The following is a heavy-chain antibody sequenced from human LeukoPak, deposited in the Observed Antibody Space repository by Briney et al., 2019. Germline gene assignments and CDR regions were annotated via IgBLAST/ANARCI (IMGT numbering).Heavy chain of an antibody. CDR1: GYTFTSYD. CDR2: INPNSGNT. Sequence: ASVKVSCKASGYTFTSYDINWVRQATGQGLEWMGWINPNSGNTGYAQKFQGRVTMTRNTSISTAYMELSSLRSEDTAVYYCARVKGYCSGGSCYSFDYWGQGTLVTVSS. V-gene: IGHV1-8*01. D-gene: IGHD2-15*01. J-gene: IGHJ4*02. CDR3: ARVKGYCSGGSCYSFDY.